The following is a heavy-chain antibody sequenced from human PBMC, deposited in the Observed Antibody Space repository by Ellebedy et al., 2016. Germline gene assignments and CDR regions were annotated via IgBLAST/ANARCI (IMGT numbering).Heavy chain of an antibody. D-gene: IGHD3-22*01. V-gene: IGHV3-15*01. CDR1: GFTFTNAW. CDR3: TTAYRDNYESI. CDR2: MTSKTDGGAA. J-gene: IGHJ4*02. Sequence: GGSLRLSCAASGFTFTNAWMNWVRQAPGKGLEWVGRMTSKTDGGAADYAAPVKGTLTISRDDLKNTLYLKMNSLKTEDTAVYFCTTAYRDNYESIWGQGTLVTVSS.